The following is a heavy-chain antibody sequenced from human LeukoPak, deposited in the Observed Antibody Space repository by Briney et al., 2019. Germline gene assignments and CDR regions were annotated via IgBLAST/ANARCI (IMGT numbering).Heavy chain of an antibody. CDR2: INAGNGNT. CDR1: GYIFTIYA. CDR3: ARTPRDDFRSGYYTDYYYYGMDV. Sequence: GASVKVSCKASGYIFTIYAMHWVRQAPGQRLEWMGWINAGNGNTKYSQKFQGRVTITRDTSASTAYMELSSLRSEDTAVYYCARTPRDDFRSGYYTDYYYYGMDVWGQGTTATVSS. V-gene: IGHV1-3*01. D-gene: IGHD3-3*01. J-gene: IGHJ6*02.